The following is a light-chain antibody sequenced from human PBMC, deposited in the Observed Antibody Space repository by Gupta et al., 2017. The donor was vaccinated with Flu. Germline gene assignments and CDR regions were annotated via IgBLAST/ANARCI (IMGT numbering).Light chain of an antibody. V-gene: IGKV1-39*01. CDR1: QSITND. Sequence: SSLSASVGDRVTITCRASQSITNDLNWYQQKPGKAPKLLIYAASSLRSGVPSRFSGSGSGTDFSLTISNRQPEDFATYHCQQSVSTPLYTFGQGTKLEIK. CDR3: QQSVSTPLYT. CDR2: AAS. J-gene: IGKJ2*01.